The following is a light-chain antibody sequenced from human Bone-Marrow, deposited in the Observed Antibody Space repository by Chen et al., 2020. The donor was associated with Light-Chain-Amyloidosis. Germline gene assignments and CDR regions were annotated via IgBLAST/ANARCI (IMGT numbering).Light chain of an antibody. CDR1: DLPTKY. CDR2: RDT. CDR3: QSADSSGTYEVI. Sequence: YDLTLPPSLSVSPGQTARITCSGDDLPTKYAYWYQQKPGQAPVLVIHRDTERPSGISERFSGSSSGTTATLTISGVQAEDEADYHCQSADSSGTYEVIFGGGTKLTVL. J-gene: IGLJ2*01. V-gene: IGLV3-25*03.